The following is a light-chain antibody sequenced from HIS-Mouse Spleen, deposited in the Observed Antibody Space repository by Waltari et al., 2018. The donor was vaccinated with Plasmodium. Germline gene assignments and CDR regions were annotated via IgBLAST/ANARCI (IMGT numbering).Light chain of an antibody. CDR2: LGS. CDR1: QSLLHSNGCNY. V-gene: IGKV2-28*01. CDR3: MQALQTPLT. J-gene: IGKJ4*01. Sequence: DIVMTQSPLSLPVTPGEPASISCRSSQSLLHSNGCNYLDWYLQKPGQSPQLLIYLGSNRDSGVPDRFSGSGSGTDFTLKISRVEAEDVGVYYCMQALQTPLTFGGGTKVEIK.